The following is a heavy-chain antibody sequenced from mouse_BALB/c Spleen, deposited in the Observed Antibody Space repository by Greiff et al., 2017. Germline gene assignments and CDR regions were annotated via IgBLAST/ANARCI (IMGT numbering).Heavy chain of an antibody. D-gene: IGHD4-1*01. J-gene: IGHJ3*01. V-gene: IGHV2-9*02. CDR1: GFSLTSYG. CDR3: ARANWEFAY. CDR2: IWAGGST. Sequence: QVQLKESGPGLVAPSQSLSITCTVSGFSLTSYGVHWVRQPPGKGLEWLGVIWAGGSTNYNSALMSRLSISKDNSKSQVFLKMNSLQTDDTAMYYCARANWEFAYWGQGTLVTVSA.